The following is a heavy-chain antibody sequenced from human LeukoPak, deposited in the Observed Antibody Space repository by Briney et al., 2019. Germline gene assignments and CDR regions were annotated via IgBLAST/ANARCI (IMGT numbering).Heavy chain of an antibody. J-gene: IGHJ4*02. CDR1: GYTFTGYY. D-gene: IGHD3-16*02. CDR2: VNPVSGGT. Sequence: ASVKVSCKASGYTFTGYYMHWVRQAPGQGLEWMGWVNPVSGGTSYAQKFQGRVTMTRGTSISTAYMELSRLRSDDTAVYYCARGFWFGGVIDHFDYWGQGALVTVSS. V-gene: IGHV1-2*02. CDR3: ARGFWFGGVIDHFDY.